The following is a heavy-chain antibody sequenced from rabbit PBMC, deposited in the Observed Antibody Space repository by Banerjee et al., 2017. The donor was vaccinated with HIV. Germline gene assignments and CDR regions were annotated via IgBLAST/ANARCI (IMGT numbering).Heavy chain of an antibody. Sequence: QEQLEESGGDLVKPGASLTLTCTASGFTISSTYYMCWVRQAPGKGLEWIACIYSGSSDNSYYASWAKGRFTISKTSSTTVTLQMTSLTGADTATYFCARDLAGVIGWNFNFWGPGTLVTVS. J-gene: IGHJ4*01. CDR3: ARDLAGVIGWNFNF. CDR2: IYSGSSDNS. CDR1: GFTISSTYY. V-gene: IGHV1S45*01. D-gene: IGHD4-1*01.